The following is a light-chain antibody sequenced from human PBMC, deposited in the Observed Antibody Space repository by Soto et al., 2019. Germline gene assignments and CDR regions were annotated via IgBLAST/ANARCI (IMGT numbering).Light chain of an antibody. CDR3: SSYTTATTRV. CDR2: DFS. V-gene: IGLV2-14*01. CDR1: SSDVGAYNY. J-gene: IGLJ3*02. Sequence: QSALTQPASVSGSPGQSITISCTGTSSDVGAYNYVSWYQQHPGKAPTLMIFDFSNRPSGVSNRFSGSKSGNTASLTISGLQAEDEADYYCSSYTTATTRVFGGGTKLTVL.